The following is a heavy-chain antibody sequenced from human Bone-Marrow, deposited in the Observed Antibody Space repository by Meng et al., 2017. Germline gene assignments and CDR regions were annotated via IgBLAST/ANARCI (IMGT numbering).Heavy chain of an antibody. CDR2: IYNSGGT. CDR3: ARIRGSGAWYFDL. CDR1: GFPVSSSY. J-gene: IGHJ2*01. D-gene: IGHD3-10*01. Sequence: EVLLVDSGGGLLQPGGSLRLSCSASGFPVSSSYMRWVRQAPGTGLELVSVIYNSGGTYYGDSVSGRFTISRDNSKNTLLFQMNSLRAEDTAVYYCARIRGSGAWYFDLWGRGTLVTVSS. V-gene: IGHV3-53*01.